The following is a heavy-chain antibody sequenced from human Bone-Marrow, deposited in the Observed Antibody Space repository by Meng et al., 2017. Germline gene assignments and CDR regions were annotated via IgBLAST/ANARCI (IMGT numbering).Heavy chain of an antibody. Sequence: SETLSLTCTVSGYSISSGYYWGWIRQPPGKGLGWIGSIYHSGSTYYNPSLKSRVTISVDTSKNQFSLRLSSVTAADTAVYYCARGERWLQFRHWFDPWGQGTLVTVSS. V-gene: IGHV4-38-2*02. CDR1: GYSISSGYY. J-gene: IGHJ5*02. CDR2: IYHSGST. CDR3: ARGERWLQFRHWFDP. D-gene: IGHD5-24*01.